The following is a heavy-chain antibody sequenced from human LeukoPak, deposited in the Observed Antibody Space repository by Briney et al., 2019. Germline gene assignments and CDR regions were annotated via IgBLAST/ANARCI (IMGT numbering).Heavy chain of an antibody. CDR1: GYTFTSYD. V-gene: IGHV1-8*01. D-gene: IGHD2-2*01. CDR3: AKASGYCSSTSCYLFDY. CDR2: MNPNSGNT. J-gene: IGHJ4*02. Sequence: ASVKVSCKASGYTFTSYDINWVRQATGQGLEWMGWMNPNSGNTGYAQKFQGRVTMTRNTSISTAYMELSSLRSEDTAVYYCAKASGYCSSTSCYLFDYWGQGTLVTVSS.